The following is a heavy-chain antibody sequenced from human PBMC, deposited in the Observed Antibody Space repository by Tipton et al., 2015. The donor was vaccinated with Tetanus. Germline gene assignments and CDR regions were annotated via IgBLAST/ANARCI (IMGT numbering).Heavy chain of an antibody. Sequence: QLVQSGGEVKKPGESLKISCKGSGYIFTNYWIGWVRQTPGKGLEWMGIIYPGDSDTRYSPSFQGQVTISVDKSINTAYLQWSSLKAADTSMFYCAGAHCSDGVCNFDFWGRGALVTVAS. D-gene: IGHD2-8*01. J-gene: IGHJ4*02. CDR2: IYPGDSDT. CDR3: AGAHCSDGVCNFDF. CDR1: GYIFTNYW. V-gene: IGHV5-51*01.